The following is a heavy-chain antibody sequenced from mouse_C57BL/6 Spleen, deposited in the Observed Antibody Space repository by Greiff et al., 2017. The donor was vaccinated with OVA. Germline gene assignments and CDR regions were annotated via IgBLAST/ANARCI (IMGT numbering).Heavy chain of an antibody. D-gene: IGHD2-4*01. CDR3: ARVRDEYDEEGLYFDY. J-gene: IGHJ2*01. Sequence: QVQLQQPGAELVKPGASVKMSCKASGYTFTSYWITWVKQRPGQGLEWLGDIYPGSGSTNYNEKLKRKATLTVDTSSSTAYMQLISLTTEDSAVDYSARVRDEYDEEGLYFDYWGQGTTLTVSS. CDR2: IYPGSGST. V-gene: IGHV1-55*01. CDR1: GYTFTSYW.